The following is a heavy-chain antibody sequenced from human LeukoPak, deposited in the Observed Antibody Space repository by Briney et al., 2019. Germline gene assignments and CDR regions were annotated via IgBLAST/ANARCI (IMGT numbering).Heavy chain of an antibody. CDR3: AKEPSGYFDWLGWDY. V-gene: IGHV1-69*10. J-gene: IGHJ4*02. D-gene: IGHD3-9*01. Sequence: GASVTVSCKASGGTFSSYAFSWVRQAPGQGLGWMGGIIPILGIANIAQKFQGRVTITADKSTSTAYMELSSLRSEDTAVYYCAKEPSGYFDWLGWDYWGQGTLVTVSS. CDR1: GGTFSSYA. CDR2: IIPILGIA.